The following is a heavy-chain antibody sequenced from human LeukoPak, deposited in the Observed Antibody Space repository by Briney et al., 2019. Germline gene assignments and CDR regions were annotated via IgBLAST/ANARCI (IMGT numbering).Heavy chain of an antibody. J-gene: IGHJ4*02. V-gene: IGHV3-9*01. CDR3: ARAQLSLDY. CDR1: GFTFDDYA. D-gene: IGHD5-18*01. Sequence: GGSLRLSCKVSGFTFDDYAMHWVRQAPGKGLEWVSGISWNSGSIGYADSVKGRFTISRDNAKNSLYLQMNSLRAEDTAVYYCARAQLSLDYWGQGTLVTVSS. CDR2: ISWNSGSI.